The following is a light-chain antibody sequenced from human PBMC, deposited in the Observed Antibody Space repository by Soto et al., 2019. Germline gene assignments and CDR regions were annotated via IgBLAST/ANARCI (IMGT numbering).Light chain of an antibody. J-gene: IGLJ3*02. CDR2: GHS. V-gene: IGLV1-40*01. Sequence: QPVLTQPPSVSGAPGQRVTISCTGSSSNIGAGYDVHWFQQLPGTAPKLLIYGHSNRPSGVPDRFSGSKSGTSASLAITGLQAEDEADDYCQSYDGRLSGWVFGGGTKVTVL. CDR1: SSNIGAGYD. CDR3: QSYDGRLSGWV.